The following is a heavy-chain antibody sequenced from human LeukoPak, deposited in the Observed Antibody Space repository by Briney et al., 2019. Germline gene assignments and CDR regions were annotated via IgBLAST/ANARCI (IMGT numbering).Heavy chain of an antibody. CDR3: ARKNYYDSSGCDY. Sequence: AGGSLRLSCAASGFTFSSYGMSWVRQPPGKGLEWVANIKQDGSERYYLDSVKGRFTISRDNAKNTLYLQMNSLRAEDTAVYYCARKNYYDSSGCDYWGQGTLVTVSS. J-gene: IGHJ4*02. V-gene: IGHV3-7*01. CDR2: IKQDGSER. CDR1: GFTFSSYG. D-gene: IGHD3-22*01.